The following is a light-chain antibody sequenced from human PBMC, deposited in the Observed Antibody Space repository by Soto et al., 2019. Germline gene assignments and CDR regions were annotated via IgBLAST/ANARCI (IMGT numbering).Light chain of an antibody. CDR3: LQDYNYPRT. CDR2: AAS. J-gene: IGKJ1*01. Sequence: AIPMTQSPSSLSASGGDSVNITCRASQGIRNVLGWFQQKPGKAPKLLINAASNLQSGVPSRFSGSGSGTDFTLTISSLQPEDVATYYCLQDYNYPRTFGQGTKVDIK. V-gene: IGKV1-6*02. CDR1: QGIRNV.